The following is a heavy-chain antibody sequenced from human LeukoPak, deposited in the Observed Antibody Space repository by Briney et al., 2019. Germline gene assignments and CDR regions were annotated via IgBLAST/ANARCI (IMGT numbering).Heavy chain of an antibody. CDR2: ISYDGSSK. CDR3: AKDPPSIVGAGYFQH. D-gene: IGHD1-26*01. V-gene: IGHV3-30*18. Sequence: GGSLRLSCAASGFTFNDYGMHWVRQAPGKGLEWVAVISYDGSSKYYADSVKGRFTISRDNSKNTLYLQINSVRAEDTAVYYCAKDPPSIVGAGYFQHWGQGTLVTVSS. J-gene: IGHJ1*01. CDR1: GFTFNDYG.